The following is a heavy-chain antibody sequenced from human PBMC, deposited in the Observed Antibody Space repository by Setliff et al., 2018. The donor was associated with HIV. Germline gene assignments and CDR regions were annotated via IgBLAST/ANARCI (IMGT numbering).Heavy chain of an antibody. D-gene: IGHD3-10*01. J-gene: IGHJ5*02. CDR1: GGSISSGSYY. CDR2: IYTSGST. CDR3: ARERSALLWKNWFDP. Sequence: SETLSLTCTVSGGSISSGSYYWSWIRQPAGKGLEWIGHIYTSGSTNYNPSLESRVTISVDTSKNQFSLKLSSVTAADTAVYYCARERSALLWKNWFDPWGQGTLVTVSS. V-gene: IGHV4-61*09.